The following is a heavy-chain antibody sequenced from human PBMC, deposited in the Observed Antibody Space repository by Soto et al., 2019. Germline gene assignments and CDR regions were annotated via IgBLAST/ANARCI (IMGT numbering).Heavy chain of an antibody. CDR3: VGDGDGGCCSSWFVP. CDR2: IDRSGTTI. D-gene: IGHD2-15*01. CDR1: GFTFSNYE. V-gene: IGHV3-48*03. Sequence: EVHLVESGGGLVQPGGSLRLSCAASGFTFSNYEMNWVRQAPGKGLEWISYIDRSGTTIHYADSVKGRFTISRDNAKNSMYLQMNSLRVDDTAVYYCVGDGDGGCCSSWFVPWGQGTLVTVSS. J-gene: IGHJ5*02.